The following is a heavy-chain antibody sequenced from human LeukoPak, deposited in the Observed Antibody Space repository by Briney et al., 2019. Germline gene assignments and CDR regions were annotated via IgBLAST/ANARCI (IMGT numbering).Heavy chain of an antibody. D-gene: IGHD3-10*01. CDR1: GFTFSSYA. CDR3: ARVLPSKVFDY. CDR2: ISSSSSYI. Sequence: GGSLRLSCAASGFTFSSYAMSWVRQAPGKGLEWVSSISSSSSYIYYADSVKGRFTISRDNAKNSLYLQMNSLRAEDTAVYYSARVLPSKVFDYWGQGTLVTVSS. V-gene: IGHV3-21*01. J-gene: IGHJ4*02.